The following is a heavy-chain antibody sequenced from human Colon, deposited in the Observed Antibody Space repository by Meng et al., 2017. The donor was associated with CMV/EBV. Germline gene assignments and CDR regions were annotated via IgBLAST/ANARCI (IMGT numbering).Heavy chain of an antibody. J-gene: IGHJ4*02. CDR1: YY. Sequence: YYWGWIRQPPGKGLEWIGSIYYSGGTYYNPSLKSRVTISVDTSKNQFSLKLSSVTAADTAVYYCARHPTRLGYCSSTSCYATDNFDYWGQGTLVTVSS. CDR3: ARHPTRLGYCSSTSCYATDNFDY. V-gene: IGHV4-39*01. D-gene: IGHD2-2*01. CDR2: IYYSGGT.